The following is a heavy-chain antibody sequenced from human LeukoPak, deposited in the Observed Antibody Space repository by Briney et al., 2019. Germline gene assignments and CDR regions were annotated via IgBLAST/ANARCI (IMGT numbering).Heavy chain of an antibody. J-gene: IGHJ4*02. CDR2: IRGRGGGT. Sequence: GGSLRLSCAASGFTFDSYAMSWVRQAPGKGLEWVSYIRGRGGGTYYADSVRGRFTISRDNSKNTLSLQMNSLRAEDTAVYYCARLFRSSSGYLMLDYWGQGTLVTVSS. V-gene: IGHV3-23*01. CDR1: GFTFDSYA. CDR3: ARLFRSSSGYLMLDY. D-gene: IGHD3-22*01.